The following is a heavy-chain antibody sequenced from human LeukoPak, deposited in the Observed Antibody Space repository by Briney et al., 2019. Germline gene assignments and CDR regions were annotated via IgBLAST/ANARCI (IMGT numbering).Heavy chain of an antibody. V-gene: IGHV7-4-1*02. J-gene: IGHJ6*02. CDR1: GYTFTSYA. CDR2: INTNTGNP. D-gene: IGHD1-14*01. CDR3: ASLTKYKIAFHYYYGMDV. Sequence: ASVKVSCKASGYTFTSYAMNWVRQAPGQGLEWMGWINTNTGNPTYAQGFTGRFVFSLDTSVSTAYLQVSSLKAEDTAVYYCASLTKYKIAFHYYYGMDVWGQGTTVTVSS.